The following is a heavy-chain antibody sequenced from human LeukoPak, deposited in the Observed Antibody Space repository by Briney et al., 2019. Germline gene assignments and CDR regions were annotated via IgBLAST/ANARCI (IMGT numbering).Heavy chain of an antibody. V-gene: IGHV3-15*01. CDR1: GFTFSNAW. CDR2: IKSKTDGGTT. J-gene: IGHJ5*02. D-gene: IGHD3-3*01. Sequence: GGSLRLSCAASGFTFSNAWMSWVRQAPGKGLEWVGRIKSKTDGGTTDYAAPVKGRFTISRDGSKNTLYLQMNSLKTEDTAVYYCTPEVRALWSGYYTEWRWFDPWGQGTLVTVSS. CDR3: TPEVRALWSGYYTEWRWFDP.